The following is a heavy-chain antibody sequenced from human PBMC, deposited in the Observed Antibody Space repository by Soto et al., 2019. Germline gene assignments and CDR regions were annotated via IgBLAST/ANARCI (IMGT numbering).Heavy chain of an antibody. V-gene: IGHV4-59*08. CDR3: ARRKGTWFDP. J-gene: IGHJ5*02. D-gene: IGHD1-1*01. Sequence: SQTLSLTCSVSGGSISSYYWSWIRQPPGKGLEWIGYMSYSGNTDYNPSLKSRVSISVDKSKNQFSLKLNSVTAADTAIYYCARRKGTWFDPWGRGTLVTVSS. CDR1: GGSISSYY. CDR2: MSYSGNT.